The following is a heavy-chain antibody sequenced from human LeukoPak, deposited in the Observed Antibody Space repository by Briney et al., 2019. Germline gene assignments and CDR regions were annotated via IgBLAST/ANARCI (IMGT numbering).Heavy chain of an antibody. V-gene: IGHV3-30-3*01. CDR3: ARERGWSETPFDY. Sequence: QPGGSLRLSCAASGFTFSSYAMHWVRQAPGKGLEWVAVISYDGSNKYYADSVKGRFTISRDNSKNTLYLQMNSLRAEDTAVYYCARERGWSETPFDYWGQGTLVTVSS. CDR1: GFTFSSYA. D-gene: IGHD6-19*01. CDR2: ISYDGSNK. J-gene: IGHJ4*02.